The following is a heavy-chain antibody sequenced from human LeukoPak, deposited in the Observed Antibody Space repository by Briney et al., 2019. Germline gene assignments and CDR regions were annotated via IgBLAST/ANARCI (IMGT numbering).Heavy chain of an antibody. D-gene: IGHD3-10*01. CDR3: ARVAPKYGSGSYFDY. V-gene: IGHV1-18*01. J-gene: IGHJ4*02. Sequence: ASVTVSCMGSGYTFTSYGISWVRQAPGQGREWMGWISAYNGNTNYAQKLQGGVTMTTDTSTSTAYMELRSLRSDDTAVYYCARVAPKYGSGSYFDYWGQGTLVTVSS. CDR2: ISAYNGNT. CDR1: GYTFTSYG.